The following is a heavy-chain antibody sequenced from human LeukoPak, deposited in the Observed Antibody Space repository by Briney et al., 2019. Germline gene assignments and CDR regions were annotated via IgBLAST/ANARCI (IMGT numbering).Heavy chain of an antibody. CDR1: GGSISSYY. CDR3: ARSITMVRGVIAN. J-gene: IGHJ4*02. CDR2: IYYSGST. V-gene: IGHV4-59*08. Sequence: SETLSLTCTVSGGSISSYYWSWIRQPPGKGVEWIGYIYYSGSTNYNPSLKSRVTISVGTSKNQFSLKLSSVTAADTAVYYCARSITMVRGVIANWGQGTLVTVSS. D-gene: IGHD3-10*01.